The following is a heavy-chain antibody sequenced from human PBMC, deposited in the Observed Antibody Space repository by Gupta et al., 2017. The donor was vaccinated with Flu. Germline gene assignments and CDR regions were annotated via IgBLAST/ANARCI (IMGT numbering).Heavy chain of an antibody. V-gene: IGHV4-61*02. J-gene: IGHJ4*02. Sequence: GPGLVKPSQTLSLTCTVSGGPISSGDYYWNWIRQPAGKGLEWIGRIYTSGYTNYNPSLESRVTISTDTSKNQVSLKLKSVTATDTAVYYCARWTTRHTPYYFDYWGQGALVTVSS. CDR3: ARWTTRHTPYYFDY. CDR1: GGPISSGDYY. D-gene: IGHD2-15*01. CDR2: IYTSGYT.